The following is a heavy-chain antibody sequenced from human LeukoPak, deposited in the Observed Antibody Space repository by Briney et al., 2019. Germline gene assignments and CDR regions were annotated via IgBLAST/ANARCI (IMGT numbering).Heavy chain of an antibody. CDR2: ISWNSGSI. V-gene: IGHV3-9*03. J-gene: IGHJ4*02. Sequence: KPGGSLRLSCAASGFTFDDYAMHWVRQAPGKGLEWVSGISWNSGSIGYADSVKGRFTISRDNAKNSLYLQMNSLRAEDMALYYCAKVLDSSGWYFGFDYWGQGTLVTVSS. D-gene: IGHD6-19*01. CDR1: GFTFDDYA. CDR3: AKVLDSSGWYFGFDY.